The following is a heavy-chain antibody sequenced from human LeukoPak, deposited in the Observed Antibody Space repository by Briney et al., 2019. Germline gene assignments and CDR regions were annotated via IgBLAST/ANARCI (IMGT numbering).Heavy chain of an antibody. CDR3: APQGWFGES. J-gene: IGHJ4*02. V-gene: IGHV1-24*01. D-gene: IGHD3-10*01. Sequence: ASVKVSCKVSGYTLTELSMHWVRQAPGKGLEWMGGFDPEDGETIYAQKFQGRVTMTEGTSTDTAYMELSSLRSEDTAVYYCAPQGWFGESWGQGTLVTVSS. CDR1: GYTLTELS. CDR2: FDPEDGET.